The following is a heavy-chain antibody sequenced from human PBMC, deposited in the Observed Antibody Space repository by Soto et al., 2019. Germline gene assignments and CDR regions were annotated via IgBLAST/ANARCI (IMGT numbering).Heavy chain of an antibody. V-gene: IGHV1-69*06. CDR3: ARDPTNDYGDDTFDY. CDR2: IIPSYDRT. D-gene: IGHD4-17*01. Sequence: QVLLLQSGSEVKKPGSSVKVSCKASGDAFQSYAIHWVRQAPGQGLEYMGRIIPSYDRTNYAQSFQGRLTVTADKYTSTVYMELSSLTYEDTAMYYCARDPTNDYGDDTFDYWGQGTKVLVSS. J-gene: IGHJ4*02. CDR1: GDAFQSYA.